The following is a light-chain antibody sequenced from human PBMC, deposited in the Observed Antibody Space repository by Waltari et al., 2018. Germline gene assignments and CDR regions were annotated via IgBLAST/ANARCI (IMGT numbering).Light chain of an antibody. CDR1: SSDIGFSNY. CDR2: DVL. V-gene: IGLV2-14*01. CDR3: NSYAGYDTWV. Sequence: QSALTQPASVSGSLGQSITISCTGTSSDIGFSNYVSWYQQHPGKAPKLIISDVLKWPPGFSSRFSGSNCDNTASLTISGLQAEDEADYYCNSYAGYDTWVFGGETKLTVL. J-gene: IGLJ3*02.